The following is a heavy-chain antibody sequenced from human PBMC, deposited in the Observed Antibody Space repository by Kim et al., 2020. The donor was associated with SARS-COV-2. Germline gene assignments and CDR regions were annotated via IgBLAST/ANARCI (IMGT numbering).Heavy chain of an antibody. D-gene: IGHD3-22*01. Sequence: GGSLRLSCAASGFTFSDYYMSWIRQAPGKGLEWVSYISSSGSTIYYADSVKGRFTISRDNAKNSLYLQMNSLRAEDTAVYYCARDKRNYYDSSGYAYYYYYYGMDVWGQGTTVTVSS. V-gene: IGHV3-11*01. CDR1: GFTFSDYY. CDR2: ISSSGSTI. CDR3: ARDKRNYYDSSGYAYYYYYYGMDV. J-gene: IGHJ6*02.